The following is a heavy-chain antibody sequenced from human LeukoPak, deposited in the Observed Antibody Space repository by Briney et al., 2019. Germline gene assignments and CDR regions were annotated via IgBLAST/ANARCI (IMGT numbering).Heavy chain of an antibody. V-gene: IGHV3-13*01. D-gene: IGHD6-19*01. CDR2: IGIRGDT. J-gene: IGHJ4*02. CDR3: ARGGIQVSGIDGFDY. CDR1: GFTFIDYD. Sequence: GGSLRLSCAASGFTFIDYDMHWVRQVIGKGLEWVSAIGIRGDTHYSGSVKGRFTISRENAEGSLYLQMNSLRAEDTAVYYCARGGIQVSGIDGFDYWGQGTLVTVSS.